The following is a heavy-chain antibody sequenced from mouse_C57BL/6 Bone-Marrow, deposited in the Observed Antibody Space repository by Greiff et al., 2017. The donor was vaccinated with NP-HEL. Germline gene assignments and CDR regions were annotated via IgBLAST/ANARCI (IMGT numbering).Heavy chain of an antibody. J-gene: IGHJ2*01. Sequence: VQLQQSGPGLVQPSQSLSITCTVSGFSLTSYGVHWVRQSPGKGLEWLGVIWSGGSTDYNAAFISRLSISKDNSKSQVFFKMNSLQADDTAIYYCARNSDSSGSYYFDYWGQGTTLTVSS. V-gene: IGHV2-2*01. CDR2: IWSGGST. CDR1: GFSLTSYG. D-gene: IGHD3-2*02. CDR3: ARNSDSSGSYYFDY.